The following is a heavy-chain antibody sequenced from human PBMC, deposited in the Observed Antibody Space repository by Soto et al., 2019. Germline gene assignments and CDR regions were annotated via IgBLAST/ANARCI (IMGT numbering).Heavy chain of an antibody. J-gene: IGHJ4*02. CDR1: GGSISSGGYY. CDR2: IYYSGST. CDR3: ARDNGGVGPAMVRAYYFDF. D-gene: IGHD3-10*01. V-gene: IGHV4-31*03. Sequence: QVQLQESGPGLVKPSQTLSLTCTVSGGSISSGGYYWSWIRQHPGKGLEWIGYIYYSGSTYYNPSLKSRVTISVDTSKNQFSLKLSSVTAADTAVYYCARDNGGVGPAMVRAYYFDFWGQGTLVTVSS.